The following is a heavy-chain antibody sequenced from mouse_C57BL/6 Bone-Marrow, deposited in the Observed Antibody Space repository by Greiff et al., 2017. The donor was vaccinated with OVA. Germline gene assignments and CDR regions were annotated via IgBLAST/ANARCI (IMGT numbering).Heavy chain of an antibody. J-gene: IGHJ4*01. CDR1: GYTFTSYG. CDR2: IYPRSGNT. V-gene: IGHV1-81*01. Sequence: VQLQQSGAELARPGASVKLSCKASGYTFTSYGISWVKQRTGQGLEWIGEIYPRSGNTYYNEKFKGKATLTADKSSSTAYLQLSSLTSEDTAVYYCTTEVLRSYYAMDYWGQGTSVTVSS. D-gene: IGHD1-1*01. CDR3: TTEVLRSYYAMDY.